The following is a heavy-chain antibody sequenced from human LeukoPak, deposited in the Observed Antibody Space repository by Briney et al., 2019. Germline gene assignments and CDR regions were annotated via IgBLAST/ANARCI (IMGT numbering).Heavy chain of an antibody. CDR3: ATPYDSSGRSKWDAFDI. CDR1: GDTLNELS. V-gene: IGHV1-24*01. J-gene: IGHJ3*02. Sequence: ASVKVSCKVSGDTLNELSMHWVRQAPGKGLEWMGGFDPEDGETIYAQKFQGRVTMTEDTSTDTAYMELSGLRSEDTAVYYCATPYDSSGRSKWDAFDIWGQGTMVTVSS. D-gene: IGHD3-22*01. CDR2: FDPEDGET.